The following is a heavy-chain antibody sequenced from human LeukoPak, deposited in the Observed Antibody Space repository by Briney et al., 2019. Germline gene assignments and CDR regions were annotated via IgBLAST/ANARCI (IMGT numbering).Heavy chain of an antibody. Sequence: GGSLRLSCAASGFTFSSYAMHWVRQAPGKGLEWVAVISHDGSNKYYADSVKGRFTISRDNSKNTLYLQMNSLRAEDTAVYYCARATLADAFDIWGQGTMVTVSS. CDR3: ARATLADAFDI. J-gene: IGHJ3*02. CDR2: ISHDGSNK. D-gene: IGHD2-15*01. CDR1: GFTFSSYA. V-gene: IGHV3-30-3*01.